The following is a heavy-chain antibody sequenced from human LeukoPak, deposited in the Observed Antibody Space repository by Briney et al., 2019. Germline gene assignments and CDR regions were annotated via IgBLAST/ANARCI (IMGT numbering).Heavy chain of an antibody. CDR1: GGSFSGYY. D-gene: IGHD3-3*01. J-gene: IGHJ4*02. V-gene: IGHV4-34*01. CDR3: ARGGAVLRFLEWLLPLDY. CDR2: INHSGST. Sequence: SETLSLTCAVSGGSFSGYYWSWIRQPPGKGLEWIGEINHSGSTNYNPSLKSRVTISVDTSKNQFSLKLSSVTAADTAVYYCARGGAVLRFLEWLLPLDYWGQGTLVTVSS.